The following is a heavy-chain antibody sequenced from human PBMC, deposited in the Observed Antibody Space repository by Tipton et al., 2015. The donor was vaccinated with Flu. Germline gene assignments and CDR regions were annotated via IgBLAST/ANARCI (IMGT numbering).Heavy chain of an antibody. CDR3: VRKGFGDY. V-gene: IGHV3-7*01. J-gene: IGHJ4*02. D-gene: IGHD3-10*01. Sequence: VQLVQSGGGLVQPGGSLRLSCAASGFTFSDYWMAWVRQAPGKGLEWVANIKQDGSERYYVDSVKGRFTISRDNAKNSLFLQMNSLRAEDTAVYYCVRKGFGDYWGQGILATVSS. CDR1: GFTFSDYW. CDR2: IKQDGSER.